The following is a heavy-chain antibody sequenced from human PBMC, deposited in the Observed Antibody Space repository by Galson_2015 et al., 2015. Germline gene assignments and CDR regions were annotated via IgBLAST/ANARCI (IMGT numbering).Heavy chain of an antibody. CDR3: ARERNDILTGYYIPFDY. D-gene: IGHD3-9*01. CDR1: GGTFSSYA. Sequence: SVKVSCKASGGTFSSYAISWVRQAPGQGLEWMGGNIPIFGTANYAQKFQGKVTITADESTSTAYMELSSLRSEDTAVYYCARERNDILTGYYIPFDYWGQGTLVTVSS. CDR2: NIPIFGTA. J-gene: IGHJ4*02. V-gene: IGHV1-69*13.